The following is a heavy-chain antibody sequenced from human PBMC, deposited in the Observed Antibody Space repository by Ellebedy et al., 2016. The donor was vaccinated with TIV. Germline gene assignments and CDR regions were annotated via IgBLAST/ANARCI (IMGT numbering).Heavy chain of an antibody. CDR3: ARRERAARAENYYYYMDG. CDR1: GFTFSSYG. V-gene: IGHV3-33*01. Sequence: GESLKISXAASGFTFSSYGMHWVRQAPGKGLEWVAVIWYDGSNKYYADSVKGRFTISRDNSKNTLYLQMNSLRAEDTAVYYCARRERAARAENYYYYMDGWGKGTTVTVSS. CDR2: IWYDGSNK. J-gene: IGHJ6*03. D-gene: IGHD6-6*01.